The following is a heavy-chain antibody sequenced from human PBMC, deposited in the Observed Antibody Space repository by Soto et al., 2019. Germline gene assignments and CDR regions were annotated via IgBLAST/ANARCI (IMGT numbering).Heavy chain of an antibody. D-gene: IGHD2-2*01. CDR1: GFRFSDYW. CDR2: IKKDGSEQ. Sequence: EVQLVESGGGLVQAGESLRLSCAASGFRFSDYWMTWVRQAPGKGLEWLANIKKDGSEQYYVSSVSGRFIISRDDAENSLLLQLKSLRSDDKGVYFCARRATSCWAAFDNWGPGARGTVS. J-gene: IGHJ4*02. CDR3: ARRATSCWAAFDN. V-gene: IGHV3-7*01.